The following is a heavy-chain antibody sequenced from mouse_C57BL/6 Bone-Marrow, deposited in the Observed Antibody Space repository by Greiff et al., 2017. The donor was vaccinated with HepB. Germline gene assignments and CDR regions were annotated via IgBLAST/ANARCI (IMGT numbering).Heavy chain of an antibody. D-gene: IGHD2-4*01. V-gene: IGHV5-12*01. J-gene: IGHJ4*01. CDR2: ISNGGGST. CDR1: GFTFSDYY. Sequence: EVHLVESGGGLVQPGGSLKLSCAASGFTFSDYYMYWVRQTPEKRLEWVAYISNGGGSTYYPDTVKGRFTISRDNAKNTLYLQMSRLKSEDTAMYYCARRSVYYDYNVDYAMDYWGQGTSVTVSS. CDR3: ARRSVYYDYNVDYAMDY.